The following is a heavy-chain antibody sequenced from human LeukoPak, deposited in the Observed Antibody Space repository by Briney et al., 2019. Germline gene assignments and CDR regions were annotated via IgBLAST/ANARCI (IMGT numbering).Heavy chain of an antibody. CDR2: VSDSGST. V-gene: IGHV4-59*08. CDR1: GGSINSYH. CDR3: ARLDMIVVGDIMDV. Sequence: SETLSLTCTVSGGSINSYHWSWIRQSPEKGLEWIGYVSDSGSTNYNPSLKSRVIISLDTSKSRFSLKLSSVTAADTAVYYCARLDMIVVGDIMDVWGQGTTVIVSS. J-gene: IGHJ6*02. D-gene: IGHD3-22*01.